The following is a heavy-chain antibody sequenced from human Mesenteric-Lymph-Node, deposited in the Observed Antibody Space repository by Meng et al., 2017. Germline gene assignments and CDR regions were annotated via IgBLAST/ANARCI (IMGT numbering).Heavy chain of an antibody. V-gene: IGHV3-23*01. CDR1: GFTFSSDA. J-gene: IGHJ4*02. D-gene: IGHD3-22*01. CDR2: ISGSGGST. CDR3: ARERYYYDSSGPFDY. Sequence: GESLKISCAASGFTFSSDAMSWVRQAPGKGLEWVSAISGSGGSTYYADSVKGRFTISRDNSKNTLYLQMNSLRAEDTAVYYCARERYYYDSSGPFDYWGQGTLVTVSS.